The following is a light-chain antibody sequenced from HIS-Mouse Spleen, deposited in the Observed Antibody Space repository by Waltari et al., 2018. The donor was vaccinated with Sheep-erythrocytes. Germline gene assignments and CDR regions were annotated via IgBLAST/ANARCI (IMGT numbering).Light chain of an antibody. V-gene: IGLV2-23*01. Sequence: QSALTQPASVSGSPGQSITISCTGTSSDVGSYNLVSWYQQHTGKAPKLMIYEGSKPPSGVSKRFAGSKSGNTASLTISGLQAEDEADYYCCSYAGSSTPWVFGGGTKLTVL. J-gene: IGLJ3*02. CDR3: CSYAGSSTPWV. CDR2: EGS. CDR1: SSDVGSYNL.